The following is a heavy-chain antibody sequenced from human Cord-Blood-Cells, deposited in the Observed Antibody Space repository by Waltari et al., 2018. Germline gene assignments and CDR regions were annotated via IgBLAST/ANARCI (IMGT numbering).Heavy chain of an antibody. CDR2: ISGSGGST. V-gene: IGHV3-23*01. J-gene: IGHJ6*02. CDR1: GFTFSSYA. Sequence: VHGGGSLRLSCAASGFTFSSYAMSWVRQAPGKGLEWVSAISGSGGSTYYADSVKGRFTISRDNSKNTLYLQMNSLRAEDTAVYYCAKNPTXXTXXXXLEWLXXDLLXXYXMDVWGQGTTVTVSS. D-gene: IGHD3-3*01. CDR3: AKNPTXXTXXXXLEWLXXDLLXXYXMDV.